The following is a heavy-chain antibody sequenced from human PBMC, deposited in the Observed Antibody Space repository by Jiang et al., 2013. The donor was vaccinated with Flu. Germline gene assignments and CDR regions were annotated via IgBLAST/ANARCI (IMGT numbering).Heavy chain of an antibody. CDR2: VIPLLGTA. J-gene: IGHJ6*03. CDR3: ATPGESKSYYYAMDV. CDR1: GVTFSRSA. Sequence: SGAEVRKPGSSVKVSCEASGVTFSRSAIVWVRQAPGQGLEWMGRVIPLLGTANYAPKFQGRITISADTSTNIGYMELSSLRSEDTATYYCATPGESKSYYYAMDVWGERDFGHRL. V-gene: IGHV1-69*04. D-gene: IGHD3-16*01.